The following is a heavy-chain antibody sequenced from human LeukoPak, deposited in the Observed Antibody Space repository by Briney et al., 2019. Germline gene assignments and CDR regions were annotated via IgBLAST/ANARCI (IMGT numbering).Heavy chain of an antibody. D-gene: IGHD6-13*01. J-gene: IGHJ4*02. CDR1: GFTFNDYW. V-gene: IGHV3-74*01. CDR2: IKGDGSST. CDR3: ARDLRYSLEY. Sequence: GGSLRLSCAASGFTFNDYWMHWVRQAPGKGLVWVSRIKGDGSSTTYADSVKGRFTISRDNAKNTLYLQMNSLRAEDTAVYYCARDLRYSLEYWGQGTLVTVSS.